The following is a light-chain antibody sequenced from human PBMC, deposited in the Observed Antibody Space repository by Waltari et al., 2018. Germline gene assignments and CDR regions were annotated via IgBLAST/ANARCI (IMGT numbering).Light chain of an antibody. CDR2: DIS. J-gene: IGKJ1*01. V-gene: IGKV3-20*01. CDR1: QTISRTY. Sequence: EFVLTQSPGTLSLSPGARATLSCRASQTISRTYLAWYQQNPGQAPRLLIYDISTRASGVPDRFSGSGSGTDFTLTISRLEPEDSAVYYCQHYGGSPRTFGQGTKVEIK. CDR3: QHYGGSPRT.